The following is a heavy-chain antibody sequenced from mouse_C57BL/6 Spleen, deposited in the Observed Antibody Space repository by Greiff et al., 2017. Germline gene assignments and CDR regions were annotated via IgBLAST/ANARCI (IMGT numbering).Heavy chain of an antibody. J-gene: IGHJ1*03. CDR1: GYSITSGYY. Sequence: EVKLQESGPGLVKPSQSLSLTCSVTGYSITSGYYWNWIRQFPGNKLEWMGYISYDGSNNYHPSLKNRISITRDTSKNQFFLKLNSVTTEDTATYYCARAMPPHWYFDVWGTGTTVTVSS. CDR3: ARAMPPHWYFDV. D-gene: IGHD6-5*01. V-gene: IGHV3-6*01. CDR2: ISYDGSN.